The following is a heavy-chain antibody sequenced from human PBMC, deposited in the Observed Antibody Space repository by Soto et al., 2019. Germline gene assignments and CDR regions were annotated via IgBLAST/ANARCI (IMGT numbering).Heavy chain of an antibody. Sequence: ASVKVSCKASGYTFTSYDINWVRQATGQGLEWMGWMNPNSGNTGYAQKFQGRVTMTRNNSISTAYTELSSLSSEDTAVYYCARNPALTGTLHNYYYGMDVWGQGTTVTVSS. CDR3: ARNPALTGTLHNYYYGMDV. CDR2: MNPNSGNT. J-gene: IGHJ6*02. CDR1: GYTFTSYD. V-gene: IGHV1-8*01. D-gene: IGHD1-1*01.